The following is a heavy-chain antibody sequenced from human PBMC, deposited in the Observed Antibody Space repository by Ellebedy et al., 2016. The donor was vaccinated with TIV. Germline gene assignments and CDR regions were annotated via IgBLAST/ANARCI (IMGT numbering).Heavy chain of an antibody. J-gene: IGHJ5*02. Sequence: GGSLRLXXAASGFTFSSYAMHWVRQAPGKGLEWVAVISYDGSNKYYADSVKGRFTISRDNSKNTLYLQMNSLRAEDTAVYYCARDLGDYVWGSYPWFDPWGQGTLVTVSS. CDR1: GFTFSSYA. D-gene: IGHD3-16*02. CDR2: ISYDGSNK. CDR3: ARDLGDYVWGSYPWFDP. V-gene: IGHV3-30*04.